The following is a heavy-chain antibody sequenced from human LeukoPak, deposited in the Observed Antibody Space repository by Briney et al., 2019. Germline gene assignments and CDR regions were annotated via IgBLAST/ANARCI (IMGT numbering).Heavy chain of an antibody. CDR2: IYNSGNT. Sequence: PSGTLSLTCAVSGDSISSHNWWSWVRPPPGKGVEWSGEIYNSGNTNYNAPLRSRVTISVDKSKNHFSLELSSVTAAPTAVYYCAGNRGLYTNYWGRGSLVIVCS. D-gene: IGHD6-19*01. CDR1: GDSISSHNW. CDR3: AGNRGLYTNY. V-gene: IGHV4-4*02. J-gene: IGHJ4*02.